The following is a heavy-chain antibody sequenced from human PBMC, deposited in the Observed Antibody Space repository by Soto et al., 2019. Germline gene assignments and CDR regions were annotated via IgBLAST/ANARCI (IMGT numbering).Heavy chain of an antibody. CDR3: ASASSGGAFDI. CDR1: GYTFTSYG. J-gene: IGHJ3*02. CDR2: ISAYNGNT. Sequence: QVQLVQSGAEVKKPGASVKVSCKASGYTFTSYGISWGRQAPGQGLEWMGWISAYNGNTNYAQTLQGRVTMTTDTSTSTDYMELRSLRSDDTAVYYCASASSGGAFDILGQGTMVTVSS. D-gene: IGHD2-15*01. V-gene: IGHV1-18*01.